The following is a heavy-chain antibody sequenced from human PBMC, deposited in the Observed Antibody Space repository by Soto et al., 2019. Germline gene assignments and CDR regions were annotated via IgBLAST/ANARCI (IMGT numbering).Heavy chain of an antibody. CDR1: GFTFSTYS. V-gene: IGHV3-21*01. CDR3: ARDSGYGSGASVNHYLDF. D-gene: IGHD3-10*01. Sequence: GSLRLSCVGSGFTFSTYSINWVRQAPGKGLEWVSSISSRSDIYYADSVKGRFTMSRDNAKNSLYLQMDSLRAEDTAVYYCARDSGYGSGASVNHYLDFWGRGTLVTVSS. CDR2: ISSRSDI. J-gene: IGHJ4*01.